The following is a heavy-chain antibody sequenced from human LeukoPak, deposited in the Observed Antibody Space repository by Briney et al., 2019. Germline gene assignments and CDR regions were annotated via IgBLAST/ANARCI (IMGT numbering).Heavy chain of an antibody. CDR3: ARDSYYDSSGYSDY. J-gene: IGHJ4*02. CDR2: ISAYNGNT. V-gene: IGHV1-18*04. CDR1: GYTFTSYY. Sequence: ASVKVSCKASGYTFTSYYLHWVRQAPGQGLEWMGWISAYNGNTNYAQKLQGRVTMTTDTSTSTAYMELRSLRSDDTAVYYCARDSYYDSSGYSDYWGQGTLVTVSS. D-gene: IGHD3-22*01.